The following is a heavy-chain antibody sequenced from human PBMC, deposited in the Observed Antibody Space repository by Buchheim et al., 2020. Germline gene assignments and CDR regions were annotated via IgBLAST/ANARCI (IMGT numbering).Heavy chain of an antibody. J-gene: IGHJ4*02. CDR3: AKDNRYGSSWYGVSDY. Sequence: EVHLLESGGGLVQPGGSLRLSCAASGFTFSTYVMSWVRQAPGKGLEWVSTVTSGGGTYYADSVEGRFTIPRDNSRTTLSLQMNSLRADDTALYYCAKDNRYGSSWYGVSDYWGQGTL. CDR1: GFTFSTYV. D-gene: IGHD6-13*01. V-gene: IGHV3-23*01. CDR2: VTSGGGT.